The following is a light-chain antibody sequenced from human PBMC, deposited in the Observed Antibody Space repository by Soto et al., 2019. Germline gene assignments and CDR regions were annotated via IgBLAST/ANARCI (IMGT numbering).Light chain of an antibody. V-gene: IGKV2D-29*01. J-gene: IGKJ4*01. CDR1: QSLLGSDGKTY. Sequence: DLVMTQSPLSLPVTPVDPASISFRSSQSLLGSDGKTYLSWYLQKPGHPPQLLIFEVSNHFSGVSDRFSGSGSGTDFTLKISRVEAEDVGVYYCMQSVQFPRTFGGGTKVDIK. CDR2: EVS. CDR3: MQSVQFPRT.